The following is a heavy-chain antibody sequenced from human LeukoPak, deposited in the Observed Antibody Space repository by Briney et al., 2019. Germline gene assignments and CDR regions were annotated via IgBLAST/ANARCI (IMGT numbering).Heavy chain of an antibody. CDR1: GGTFSSYA. J-gene: IGHJ6*03. CDR2: IIPISGTA. CDR3: ARDLRSGSTGGYYYMDV. Sequence: SVKVSCKASGGTFSSYAISWVRQAPGQGLEWMGGIIPISGTASYAQKFQGRVTITADESTSTAYMELSSLRSEDTAVYYCARDLRSGSTGGYYYMDVWGKGTTVTVSS. D-gene: IGHD2-2*01. V-gene: IGHV1-69*13.